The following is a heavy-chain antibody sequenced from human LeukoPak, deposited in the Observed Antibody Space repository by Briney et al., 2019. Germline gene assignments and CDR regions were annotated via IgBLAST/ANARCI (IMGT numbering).Heavy chain of an antibody. J-gene: IGHJ4*02. D-gene: IGHD6-13*01. CDR1: GYTFTSYG. CDR3: ASGLGGQQLVPGY. Sequence: ASVKVSCKASGYTFTSYGISWVRQAPGQGLEWMGWINPNSGGTNYAQKFQGRVTMTRDTSISTAYMELSRLRSDDTAVYYCASGLGGQQLVPGYWGQGTLVTVSS. CDR2: INPNSGGT. V-gene: IGHV1-2*02.